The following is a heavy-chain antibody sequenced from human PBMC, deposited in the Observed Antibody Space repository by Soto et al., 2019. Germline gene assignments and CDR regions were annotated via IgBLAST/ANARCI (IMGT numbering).Heavy chain of an antibody. CDR2: IYYSGST. CDR1: GGSVSSGSYY. D-gene: IGHD6-13*01. V-gene: IGHV4-61*01. CDR3: AVYSSSWYPETNWFDP. Sequence: SETLSLTCTVSGGSVSSGSYYWIWIRHPPGKGLEWIGYIYYSGSTNYNPSLKSRVTISVDTSKNQFSLKLSSVTAADTAVYYCAVYSSSWYPETNWFDPWGQGTLVTVSS. J-gene: IGHJ5*02.